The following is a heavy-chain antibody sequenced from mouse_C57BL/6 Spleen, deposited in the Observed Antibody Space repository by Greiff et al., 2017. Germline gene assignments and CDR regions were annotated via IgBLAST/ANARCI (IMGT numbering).Heavy chain of an antibody. V-gene: IGHV1-62-2*01. D-gene: IGHD1-1*01. CDR3: ARHEAFTVVAHFDY. Sequence: VQLQQSGAELVKPGASVTLSCKASGYTFTEYTIHWVKQRSGQCLEWIGWFYPGSGSIKYNENFKDKATWTADKSSSTVYMELSRLTSEDSAVYFCARHEAFTVVAHFDYWGQGTTLTVSS. J-gene: IGHJ2*01. CDR1: GYTFTEYT. CDR2: FYPGSGSI.